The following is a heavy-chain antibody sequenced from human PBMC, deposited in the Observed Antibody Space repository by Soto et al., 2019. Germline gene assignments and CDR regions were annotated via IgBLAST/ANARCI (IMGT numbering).Heavy chain of an antibody. CDR3: AKVGWFGELMPFES. D-gene: IGHD3-10*01. CDR1: GDTFKYSS. CDR2: ISAQKGDT. J-gene: IGHJ4*02. V-gene: IGHV1-18*04. Sequence: QVQLVQSGAEVRDPGASVNISCKASGDTFKYSSFTRVRQAPGQGLEWMGWISAQKGDTNYAQDFQGRVTMTTDKSTSTVYMDLRSLRSDDTAIYYCAKVGWFGELMPFESWGQGTLVRVS.